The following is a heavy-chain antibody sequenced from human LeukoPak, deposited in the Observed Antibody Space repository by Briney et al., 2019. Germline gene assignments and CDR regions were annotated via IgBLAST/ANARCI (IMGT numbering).Heavy chain of an antibody. D-gene: IGHD3-10*01. CDR1: GFTFDDYG. V-gene: IGHV3-11*01. CDR2: ISGSGTSI. Sequence: GGSLRLSCAASGFTFDDYGMSWIRQAPGKGLEWLSYISGSGTSIYYADSVKGRFTISRDNAKNSLYLQIHSLRAEDTAVYYCARDLNHIRGITNWFDPWGQGTLVTVSS. CDR3: ARDLNHIRGITNWFDP. J-gene: IGHJ5*02.